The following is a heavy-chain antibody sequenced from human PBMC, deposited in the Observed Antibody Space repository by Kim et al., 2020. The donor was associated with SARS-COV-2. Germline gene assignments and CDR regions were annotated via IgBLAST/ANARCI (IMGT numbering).Heavy chain of an antibody. D-gene: IGHD3-16*01. V-gene: IGHV3-7*03. Sequence: GGSLRLSCAASGFIFSSYWMSWVRQAPGKGLEWVANIKQDGSEKYYVDSVKGRFTISRDNAKNSLYLQMNSLRAEDTAIYYCARDLNPLSARGGGLTFRGLGTLVTVSS. CDR2: IKQDGSEK. CDR1: GFIFSSYW. J-gene: IGHJ4*02. CDR3: ARDLNPLSARGGGLTF.